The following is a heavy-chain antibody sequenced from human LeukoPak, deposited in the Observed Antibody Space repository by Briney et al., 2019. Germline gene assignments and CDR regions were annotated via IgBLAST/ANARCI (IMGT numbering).Heavy chain of an antibody. Sequence: SETLSLTCTVSGASISNDYWSWIRQPPGQGLEWIGYMYNSGSTKYNPSLKSRVTISVDTSKNQFSLKVTSVTAADTVVYYCARWVWTTVTTNYYYYMDVWGKGTTVTVSS. CDR3: ARWVWTTVTTNYYYYMDV. V-gene: IGHV4-59*08. J-gene: IGHJ6*03. CDR1: GASISNDY. CDR2: MYNSGST. D-gene: IGHD4-17*01.